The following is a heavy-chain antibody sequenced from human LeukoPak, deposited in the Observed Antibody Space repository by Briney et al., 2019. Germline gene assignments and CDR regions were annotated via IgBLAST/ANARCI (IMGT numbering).Heavy chain of an antibody. Sequence: SETLSLTCTVSGGSISNYYWTWIRQPPGKGLEWIGYINFSGNTNYNTSLKSRVTILVDTSKNQFSLKLTSVTAADTAVYYCARSTMVSYYFDYWGQGTLVTVSS. CDR2: INFSGNT. CDR3: ARSTMVSYYFDY. CDR1: GGSISNYY. D-gene: IGHD3-10*01. V-gene: IGHV4-59*12. J-gene: IGHJ4*02.